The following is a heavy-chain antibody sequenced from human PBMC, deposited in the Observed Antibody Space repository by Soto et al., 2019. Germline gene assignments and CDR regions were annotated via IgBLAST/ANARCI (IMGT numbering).Heavy chain of an antibody. CDR3: VRKERIAEPILHD. CDR1: GGSIKSSAYH. Sequence: SETLSLTCTVSGGSIKSSAYHWSWTRQSPAKGLEWIGYIHNSGTSFYNPSLRGRVTVTLDTSRSQFSLTLASVTAADTAVYYCVRKERIAEPILHDWGQGTQVT. CDR2: IHNSGTS. V-gene: IGHV4-30-4*01. J-gene: IGHJ4*02. D-gene: IGHD6-6*01.